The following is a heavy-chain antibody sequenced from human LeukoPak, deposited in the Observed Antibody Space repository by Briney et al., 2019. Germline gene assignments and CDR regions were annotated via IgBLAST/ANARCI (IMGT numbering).Heavy chain of an antibody. CDR2: IRSDGRNK. CDR3: AKLKINYYYYMDV. V-gene: IGHV3-30*02. J-gene: IGHJ6*03. D-gene: IGHD3-16*01. Sequence: PGGSLRLSCAASGFTFSSYGIQFSRYGMHWVRQAPGQGLEWVAFIRSDGRNKYYADSVKGRFTISRDNTKNMLYLQMNSLRAEDTAVYYCAKLKINYYYYMDVWGKGTTVIVSS. CDR1: GFTFSSYGIQFSRYG.